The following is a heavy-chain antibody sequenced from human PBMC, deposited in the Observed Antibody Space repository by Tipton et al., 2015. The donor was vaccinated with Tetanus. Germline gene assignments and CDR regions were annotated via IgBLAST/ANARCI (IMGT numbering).Heavy chain of an antibody. J-gene: IGHJ4*02. V-gene: IGHV4-59*01. CDR2: ISHGGSA. D-gene: IGHD4-17*01. CDR3: ARSYGDTFLFRLDY. Sequence: TLSLTCTVSGGSINDYYWGWIRQPPGMGLEWIGHISHGGSASYNPSLKSRVTISLDTSKNQFSLTLRSVTAADTAVYYCARSYGDTFLFRLDYWGQGALVTVSS. CDR1: GGSINDYY.